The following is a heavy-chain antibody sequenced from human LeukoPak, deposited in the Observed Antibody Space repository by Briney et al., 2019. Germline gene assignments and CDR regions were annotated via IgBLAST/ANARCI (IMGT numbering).Heavy chain of an antibody. CDR2: ISYDGSNK. V-gene: IGHV3-30-3*01. J-gene: IGHJ4*02. CDR1: GFTFGSYA. D-gene: IGHD1-14*01. Sequence: GGSLRLSCAASGFTFGSYAMHWVRQAPGKGLEWVAVISYDGSNKYYADSVKGRFTISRDNSKNTLYLQMNSLRAEDTAVYYCARVFTTLTGRGIDYWGQGTLVTVSS. CDR3: ARVFTTLTGRGIDY.